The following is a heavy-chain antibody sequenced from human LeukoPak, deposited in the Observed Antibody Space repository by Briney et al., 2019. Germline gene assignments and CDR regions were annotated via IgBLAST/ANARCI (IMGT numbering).Heavy chain of an antibody. CDR3: ARDSYDSSGYYEPLDY. D-gene: IGHD3-22*01. CDR1: GGSISSGGYY. J-gene: IGHJ4*02. Sequence: PSETLSLTCTVSGGSISSGGYYWSWIRQHPGKGLEWIGYIYYSGSTYYNPSLKSRVTISVDTSKNQFSLKLSSVTAADTAVYYCARDSYDSSGYYEPLDYWGQGTLVTVSS. CDR2: IYYSGST. V-gene: IGHV4-31*03.